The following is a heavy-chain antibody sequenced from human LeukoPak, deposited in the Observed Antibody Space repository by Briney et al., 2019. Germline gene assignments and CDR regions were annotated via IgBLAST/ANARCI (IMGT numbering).Heavy chain of an antibody. CDR1: GFTLSDHY. D-gene: IGHD6-6*01. CDR3: AKEGSSSGYYYYGMDV. V-gene: IGHV3-23*01. CDR2: ISGSGGST. Sequence: GGSLRLSCAASGFTLSDHYMDWVRQAPGKGLEWVSAISGSGGSTYYADSVKGRFTISRDNSKNTLYLQMNSLRAEDTAVYYCAKEGSSSGYYYYGMDVWGQGTTVTVSS. J-gene: IGHJ6*02.